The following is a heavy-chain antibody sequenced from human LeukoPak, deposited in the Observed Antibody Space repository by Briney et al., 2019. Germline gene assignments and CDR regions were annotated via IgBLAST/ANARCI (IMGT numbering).Heavy chain of an antibody. D-gene: IGHD3-10*01. J-gene: IGHJ3*02. CDR2: ISAYNGNT. V-gene: IGHV1-18*01. CDR3: ARATSRRITMVRGMQYAFDI. CDR1: GYTFTSYG. Sequence: SVKVSCKASGYTFTSYGISWVRQAPGQGLEWMGWISAYNGNTNYAQKLQGRVTMTTDTSTSTAYMELSSLRSEDTAVYYCARATSRRITMVRGMQYAFDIWGQGTMVTVSS.